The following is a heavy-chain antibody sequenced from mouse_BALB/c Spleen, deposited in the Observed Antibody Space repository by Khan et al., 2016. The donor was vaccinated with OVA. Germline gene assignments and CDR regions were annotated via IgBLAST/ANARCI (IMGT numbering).Heavy chain of an antibody. CDR3: ARDRIDY. CDR1: GYTFSNYW. CDR2: INPSSGHT. Sequence: QVQLQQSGAELAKPGASVKMSCKASGYTFSNYWIHWVKQSPGQGLEWIGYINPSSGHTYYNQTFNDKATLTTDKSSSTAYMQLSSLTSEDSAVYYCARDRIDYWGQGTTRTVSS. J-gene: IGHJ2*01. V-gene: IGHV1-7*01.